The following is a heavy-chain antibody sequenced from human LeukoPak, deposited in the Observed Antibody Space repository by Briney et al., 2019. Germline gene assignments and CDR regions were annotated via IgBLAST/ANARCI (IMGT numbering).Heavy chain of an antibody. CDR1: GGSISSYY. CDR2: IYTSGST. V-gene: IGHV4-4*09. D-gene: IGHD1-7*01. CDR3: ARHQMYNWNSLLWFDP. Sequence: SETLSLTCTVSGGSISSYYWSWIRQPPGKGLEWIGYIYTSGSTNYNPSLKSRVTISVDTSKNQFSLKLSSVTAADTAVYYCARHQMYNWNSLLWFDPWGQGTLVTVSS. J-gene: IGHJ5*02.